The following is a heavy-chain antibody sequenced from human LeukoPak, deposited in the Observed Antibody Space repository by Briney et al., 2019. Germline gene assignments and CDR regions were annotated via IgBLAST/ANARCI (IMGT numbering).Heavy chain of an antibody. D-gene: IGHD6-13*01. CDR2: INHSGST. Sequence: SETLSLTCAVYGVSFSGYYWSWIRQPPGKGLEWIGEINHSGSTNYNPSIKSRVTMSVDTSKNQFSLKLSSVTAADTAVYYCARRSSRFDPWGQGTLVTVSS. CDR1: GVSFSGYY. V-gene: IGHV4-34*01. J-gene: IGHJ5*02. CDR3: ARRSSRFDP.